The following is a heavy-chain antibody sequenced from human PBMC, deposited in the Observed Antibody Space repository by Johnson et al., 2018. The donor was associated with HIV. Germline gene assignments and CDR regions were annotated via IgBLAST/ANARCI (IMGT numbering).Heavy chain of an antibody. V-gene: IGHV3-30*04. CDR2: ISYDGSNK. Sequence: QVQLVESGGGVVRPGGSLRLSCAASGFTFSSYAMHWVRQAPGKGLEWVAVISYDGSNKYYADSVKGRFTISRDNSKNSLYLQMNSLRAEDTALYYCAKDSPPPVAFDIWGQGTMVTVSS. CDR1: GFTFSSYA. J-gene: IGHJ3*02. CDR3: AKDSPPPVAFDI.